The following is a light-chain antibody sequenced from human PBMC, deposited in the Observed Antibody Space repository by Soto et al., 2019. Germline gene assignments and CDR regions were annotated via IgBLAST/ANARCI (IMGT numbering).Light chain of an antibody. CDR1: QSLLQSNGYNY. Sequence: ETVMTQSPLSLPVTPGEPASISCRYSQSLLQSNGYNYLNWYLQNPGQSTRLLIYLASTRAFGVPDRFSGSGSGIDFTLNISRVEAEDVGVYYYNNAVHIHAFGRGTKVEIK. CDR3: NNAVHIHA. V-gene: IGKV2-28*01. CDR2: LAS. J-gene: IGKJ1*01.